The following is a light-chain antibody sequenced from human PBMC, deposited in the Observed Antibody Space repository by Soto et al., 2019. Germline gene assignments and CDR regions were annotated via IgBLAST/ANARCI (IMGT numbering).Light chain of an antibody. CDR3: QQYGGSPYT. Sequence: EMVLTQSPGTLSLSPGDRATLSCRASRSVTSNYLAWYQQKPGQAPRLLFYGASNRATGIPDTFSGSGSGTDFTLTISRLDPEDFAVYYCQQYGGSPYTFGQGTKLEIK. CDR2: GAS. J-gene: IGKJ2*01. CDR1: RSVTSNY. V-gene: IGKV3-20*01.